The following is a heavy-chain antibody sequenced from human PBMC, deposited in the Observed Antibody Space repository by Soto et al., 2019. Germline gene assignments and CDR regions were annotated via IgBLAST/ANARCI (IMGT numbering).Heavy chain of an antibody. J-gene: IGHJ6*02. CDR2: IDPSDSYT. Sequence: GESLKISCKGSGYSFTSYWISWVRQMPGKGLEWMGRIDPSDSYTNYSPSFQGHVTISADKSISTAYLQWSSLKASDTAMYYCASQDASSPPPFGMDVWGQGTTVTSP. V-gene: IGHV5-10-1*01. CDR1: GYSFTSYW. CDR3: ASQDASSPPPFGMDV. D-gene: IGHD6-13*01.